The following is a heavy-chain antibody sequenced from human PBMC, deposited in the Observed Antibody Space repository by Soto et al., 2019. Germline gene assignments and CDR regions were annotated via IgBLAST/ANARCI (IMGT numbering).Heavy chain of an antibody. CDR1: GGTFISDA. D-gene: IGHD3-22*01. Sequence: QGRLVQSEAEVRKAGSSVKVSCKASGGTFISDAVTWVRQAPGQGLEWMGGVIPMFPKANYAQKFQGRATITADKATSTIYMALHSLKSEDTAVYYCARCHSDSSGPGYLDSWGQGTLVTV. V-gene: IGHV1-69*06. CDR2: VIPMFPKA. J-gene: IGHJ4*02. CDR3: ARCHSDSSGPGYLDS.